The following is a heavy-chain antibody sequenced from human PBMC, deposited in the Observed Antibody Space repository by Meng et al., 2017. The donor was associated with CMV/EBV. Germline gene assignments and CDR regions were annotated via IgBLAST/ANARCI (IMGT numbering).Heavy chain of an antibody. CDR2: IYHSGST. CDR1: GYSISSGYY. J-gene: IGHJ5*02. CDR3: ARAFYDFWSGYSSFDP. V-gene: IGHV4-38-2*02. Sequence: SETLSLTCTVSGYSISSGYYWGWIRQPPRKGLEWIGSIYHSGSTYYNPSLKSRVTISVDTSKNQFSLKLSSVTAADTAVYYCARAFYDFWSGYSSFDPWGQGTLVTVSS. D-gene: IGHD3-3*01.